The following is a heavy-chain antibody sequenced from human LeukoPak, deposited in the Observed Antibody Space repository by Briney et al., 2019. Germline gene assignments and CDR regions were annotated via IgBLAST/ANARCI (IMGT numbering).Heavy chain of an antibody. D-gene: IGHD2-2*01. J-gene: IGHJ4*02. V-gene: IGHV1-69*01. CDR1: GGTFISYA. Sequence: ASVRVSCKASGGTFISYAISGVRQAPGQGREWMGGIIPIFGTAKYAQKFQGRVTITADESTSTAYMELSSLRSEDTAVYYCARGTGCSSTSCYVLWGEYFDYWGQGTLVTVSS. CDR2: IIPIFGTA. CDR3: ARGTGCSSTSCYVLWGEYFDY.